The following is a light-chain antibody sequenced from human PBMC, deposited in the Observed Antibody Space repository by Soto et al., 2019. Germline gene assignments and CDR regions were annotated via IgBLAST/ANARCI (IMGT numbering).Light chain of an antibody. Sequence: DIQMTQSPSTLSASVGDRATIPRRASQSISSWLAWYQQKPGKAPKLLLYKASGLESGVPSRFSVSGAGTDFTLTISSLQPDDFATYYCQQYNSYSPLTSGGGTKVDIK. J-gene: IGKJ4*01. CDR3: QQYNSYSPLT. CDR1: QSISSW. CDR2: KAS. V-gene: IGKV1-5*03.